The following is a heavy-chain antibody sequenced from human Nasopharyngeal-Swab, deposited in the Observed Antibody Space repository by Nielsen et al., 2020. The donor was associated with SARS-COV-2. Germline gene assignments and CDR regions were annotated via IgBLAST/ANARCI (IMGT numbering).Heavy chain of an antibody. CDR2: IYYSGST. J-gene: IGHJ4*02. CDR3: ARINYYDSSGYYS. V-gene: IGHV4-39*01. CDR1: GGSISSSSYY. D-gene: IGHD3-22*01. Sequence: SETLSLTCTVSGGSISSSSYYWGWIRQPPGKGLEWIGSIYYSGSTYYNPSLKSRVTISVDTSKNQFSLKLSSVTAADTAGYYCARINYYDSSGYYSWGQGTLVTVSS.